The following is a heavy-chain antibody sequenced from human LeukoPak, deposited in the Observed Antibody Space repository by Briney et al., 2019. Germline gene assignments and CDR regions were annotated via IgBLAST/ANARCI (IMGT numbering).Heavy chain of an antibody. J-gene: IGHJ4*02. CDR2: IRYDGTNK. V-gene: IGHV3-30*02. Sequence: GGSLRLSCAASGFTFSSYGMHWVRQAPGKGLGWVAFIRYDGTNKYYADSVKGRFTISRDNFKNTLYLKMNNLRAEDTAVYYCAKDGVPSRYFGRNYFDYWGQGALVTVSS. CDR3: AKDGVPSRYFGRNYFDY. D-gene: IGHD3-9*01. CDR1: GFTFSSYG.